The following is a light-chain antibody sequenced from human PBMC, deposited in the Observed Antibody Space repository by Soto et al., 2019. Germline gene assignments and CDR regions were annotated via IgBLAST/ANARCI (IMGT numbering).Light chain of an antibody. V-gene: IGKV3-11*01. Sequence: EIVLTQSPATLSLSPGERATLSCRASQSVSSYLAWYQQKRGQAPRLLIYDASTRATGVPARFSGSGSGTDFTLTISRLEPEDFAVYYCQQRSNWPKTFGRGTKVEI. CDR2: DAS. CDR1: QSVSSY. J-gene: IGKJ1*01. CDR3: QQRSNWPKT.